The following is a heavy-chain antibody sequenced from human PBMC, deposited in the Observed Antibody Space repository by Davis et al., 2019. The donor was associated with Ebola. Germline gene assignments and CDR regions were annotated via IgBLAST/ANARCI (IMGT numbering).Heavy chain of an antibody. Sequence: PGGSLRLSCAASGFTFSDYYMSWIRQAPGKGLEWVSYISSSGSTIYYADSVKGRFTISRDNAKHSLYLQMNSLRAEDTAVYYCARALDLRFLARRGNYYGMDVWGQGTTVTVSS. CDR2: ISSSGSTI. CDR1: GFTFSDYY. V-gene: IGHV3-11*01. CDR3: ARALDLRFLARRGNYYGMDV. J-gene: IGHJ6*02. D-gene: IGHD3-3*01.